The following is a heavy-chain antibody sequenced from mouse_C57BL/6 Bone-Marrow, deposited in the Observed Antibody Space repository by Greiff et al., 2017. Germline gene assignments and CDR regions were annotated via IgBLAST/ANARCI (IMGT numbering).Heavy chain of an antibody. CDR1: GYTFTSYW. Sequence: VQLQQPGAELVKPGASVKLSCTASGYTFTSYWMQWVQQRPGQGLEWIGEIDPSDSYTNYNQKFKGKATLTVDTSSSTAYMQLSSLTSEDSAVYYCAREEDYYGSSYWYFDVWGTGTTVTVSS. V-gene: IGHV1-50*01. J-gene: IGHJ1*03. D-gene: IGHD1-1*01. CDR2: IDPSDSYT. CDR3: AREEDYYGSSYWYFDV.